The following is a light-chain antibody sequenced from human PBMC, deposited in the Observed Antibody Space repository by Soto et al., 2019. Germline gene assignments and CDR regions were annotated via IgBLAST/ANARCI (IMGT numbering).Light chain of an antibody. CDR2: AAS. J-gene: IGKJ4*01. CDR3: QQSYSAPLT. V-gene: IGKV1-39*01. Sequence: DIQMTQTPSSLSASVGDRVTITCRASQSISSYLNWYQQRPGKAPRLLIYAASNLHSGTPSRFSGSGYGTDFTLTISSLQPEAFATYYCQQSYSAPLTFGGGATVEIK. CDR1: QSISSY.